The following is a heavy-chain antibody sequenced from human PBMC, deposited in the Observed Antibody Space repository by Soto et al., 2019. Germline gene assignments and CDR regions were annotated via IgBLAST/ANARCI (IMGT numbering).Heavy chain of an antibody. CDR2: IDPSDSYT. CDR3: AIQDFYSSSWYPSDY. D-gene: IGHD6-13*01. Sequence: EVQLVQSGAEVKKPGESLRISCKGSGYSFTSYWISWVRQMPGKGLEWMGRIDPSDSYTNYSPSFQGHVTISADKSISTAYLQWSSLKASDTAMYYCAIQDFYSSSWYPSDYWGQGTLVTVSS. CDR1: GYSFTSYW. J-gene: IGHJ4*02. V-gene: IGHV5-10-1*03.